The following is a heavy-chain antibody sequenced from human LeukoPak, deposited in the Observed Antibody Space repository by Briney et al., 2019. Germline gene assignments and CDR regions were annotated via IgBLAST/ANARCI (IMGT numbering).Heavy chain of an antibody. CDR1: GFIVSSNY. CDR3: PRELPSRH. Sequence: GGSLRLSCAASGFIVSSNYMSWVRQAPGKGLEWVSVIYSGGSTYYADSVKGRFTISRDNSKNTLYLQMNSVRAEDTAVYYCPRELPSRHWGQGTLVTVSS. V-gene: IGHV3-53*01. J-gene: IGHJ4*02. CDR2: IYSGGST.